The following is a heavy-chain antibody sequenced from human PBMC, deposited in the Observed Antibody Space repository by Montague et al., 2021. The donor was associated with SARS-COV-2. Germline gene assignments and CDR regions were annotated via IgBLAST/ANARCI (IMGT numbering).Heavy chain of an antibody. Sequence: SETLSLTCTVSGDSMNNYYWSWIRQPPGKGLEWIGYINYSGSTHXXPSLQSRVTLSKDTSKNQFSLRLTSVTAADTAMYFCARAPIYRSSRYAYFDYWGQGTLVTVSS. V-gene: IGHV4-59*01. J-gene: IGHJ4*02. CDR2: INYSGST. CDR3: ARAPIYRSSRYAYFDY. D-gene: IGHD6-13*01. CDR1: GDSMNNYY.